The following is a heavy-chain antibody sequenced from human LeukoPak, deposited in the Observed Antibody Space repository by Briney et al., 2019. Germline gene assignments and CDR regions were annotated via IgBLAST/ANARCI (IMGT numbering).Heavy chain of an antibody. CDR3: ARHPGQLLPAYFQH. Sequence: SETLSLTCTVSGGSISSYYWSWIRQPPGKGLEWIGYIYYSGSTNYNPSLKSRVTISVDTSKNQFSLKLSSVTAADTAVCYCARHPGQLLPAYFQHWGQGTLVTVSS. V-gene: IGHV4-59*08. J-gene: IGHJ1*01. CDR2: IYYSGST. CDR1: GGSISSYY. D-gene: IGHD2-15*01.